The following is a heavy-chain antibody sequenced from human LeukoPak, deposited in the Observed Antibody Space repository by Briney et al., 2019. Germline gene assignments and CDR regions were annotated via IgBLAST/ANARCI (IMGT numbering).Heavy chain of an antibody. J-gene: IGHJ6*02. CDR1: GYTFTGYY. V-gene: IGHV1-2*06. Sequence: ASVKVSCKASGYTFTGYYIHWVRQAPGQGLEWMGRINPNSGGTNYAQKFQGRVTMTRDTSISTAYMELSRLRSDDTAVYYCARGHSSGSPPYYYYYGMDVWGQGTTVTVSS. CDR2: INPNSGGT. D-gene: IGHD3-22*01. CDR3: ARGHSSGSPPYYYYYGMDV.